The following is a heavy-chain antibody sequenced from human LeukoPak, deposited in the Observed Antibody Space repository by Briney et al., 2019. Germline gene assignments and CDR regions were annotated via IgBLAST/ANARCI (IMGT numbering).Heavy chain of an antibody. CDR2: IYPGDSET. CDR3: GRFGAYYYYMDV. V-gene: IGHV5-51*01. D-gene: IGHD3-10*01. CDR1: GYRFTSYW. J-gene: IGHJ6*03. Sequence: GESLKISCQGSGYRFTSYWIGWVRQVPGKGLEWMGIIYPGDSETRYSPSFQGQVTFSADKSISTAYLQWNSLNVSDTAMYYCGRFGAYYYYMDVWGKGTTVTVSS.